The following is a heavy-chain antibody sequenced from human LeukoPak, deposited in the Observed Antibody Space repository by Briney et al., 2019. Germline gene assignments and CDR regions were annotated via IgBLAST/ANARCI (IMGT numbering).Heavy chain of an antibody. J-gene: IGHJ3*01. V-gene: IGHV3-23*01. Sequence: GGSLRLSCAASGFTFSSYAMSWVRQAPGKGLEWVSAISGSGGSTYYADSVKGRFTISRDNSKSTLYLQMNSLRAEDTAVYYCAKVGGYYYDSSGYALWGQGTMVTVSS. CDR2: ISGSGGST. CDR3: AKVGGYYYDSSGYAL. D-gene: IGHD3-22*01. CDR1: GFTFSSYA.